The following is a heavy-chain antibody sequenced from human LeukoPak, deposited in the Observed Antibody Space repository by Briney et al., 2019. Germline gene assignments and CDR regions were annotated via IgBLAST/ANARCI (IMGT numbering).Heavy chain of an antibody. CDR3: ARVPHYYFGYGYFDT. D-gene: IGHD3-10*01. J-gene: IGHJ4*02. CDR1: GYSISIAFY. V-gene: IGHV4-38-2*02. Sequence: SETLSLTCTVSGYSISIAFYWGWIRQPPGKGLEWIGSISHSGSTYYNPSLKSRVTISIDTSKKQFSLTLTSMTAADTAVYYCARVPHYYFGYGYFDTWGQGTRVTVSS. CDR2: ISHSGST.